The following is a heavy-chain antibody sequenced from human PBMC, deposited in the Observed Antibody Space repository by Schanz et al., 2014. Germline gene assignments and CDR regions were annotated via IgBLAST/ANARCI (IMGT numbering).Heavy chain of an antibody. Sequence: QVQLVESGGGVVQPGGSLRVSCAASGFSFSSYGMHWVRQAPGKGLEWVAYIRSDGSNKYYADSVRGRFTISRDNSKNTLYLQMSSLIAEDTAVYYCAKIPGHSTAWVYYFDFWGQGTLVTVSS. CDR2: IRSDGSNK. V-gene: IGHV3-30*02. CDR1: GFSFSSYG. D-gene: IGHD6-19*01. J-gene: IGHJ4*02. CDR3: AKIPGHSTAWVYYFDF.